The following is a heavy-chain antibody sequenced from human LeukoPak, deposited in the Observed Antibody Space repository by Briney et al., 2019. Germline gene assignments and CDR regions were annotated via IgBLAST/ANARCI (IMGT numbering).Heavy chain of an antibody. CDR2: ISFDEDNK. CDR3: ASGLRYFEGFVDGY. V-gene: IGHV3-30*09. Sequence: SGGSLSICCAASGFTFSGHARHWVRQAPGKGLEWVALISFDEDNKYYADVVKTCVAISRDNSKNTLSLQMNSLRPEDTAVYYCASGLRYFEGFVDGYW. J-gene: IGHJ4*01. D-gene: IGHD3-9*01. CDR1: GFTFSGHA.